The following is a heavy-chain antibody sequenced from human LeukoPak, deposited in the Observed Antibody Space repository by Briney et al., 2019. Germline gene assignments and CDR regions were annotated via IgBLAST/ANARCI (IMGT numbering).Heavy chain of an antibody. D-gene: IGHD6-13*01. CDR2: IYTSGST. Sequence: SETLSLTCTVSGGSISSYYWSWIRQPAGKGLEWIGRIYTSGSTNYNPSLKSRVTMSVDTSKNQFSLKLSSVTAADTAVYYCAGDRAGIAAAGWFDPWGQGTLVTVSS. CDR1: GGSISSYY. V-gene: IGHV4-4*07. CDR3: AGDRAGIAAAGWFDP. J-gene: IGHJ5*02.